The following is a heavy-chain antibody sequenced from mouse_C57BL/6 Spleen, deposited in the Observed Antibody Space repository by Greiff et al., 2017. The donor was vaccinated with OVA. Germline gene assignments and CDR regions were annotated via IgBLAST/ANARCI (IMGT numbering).Heavy chain of an antibody. Sequence: EVQLQQSGPELVKPGASVKIPCKASGYTFTDYNMDWVKQSHGKSLEWIGDINPNNGGTIYNQKFKGKATLTVDKSSSTAYMELRSLTSDDTTVYYCATSLLDEYYAMDYWGQGTSVTVSS. J-gene: IGHJ4*01. CDR3: ATSLLDEYYAMDY. D-gene: IGHD2-10*01. V-gene: IGHV1-18*01. CDR1: GYTFTDYN. CDR2: INPNNGGT.